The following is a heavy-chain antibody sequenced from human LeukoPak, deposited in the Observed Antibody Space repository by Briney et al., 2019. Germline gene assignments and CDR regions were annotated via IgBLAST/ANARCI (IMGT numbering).Heavy chain of an antibody. J-gene: IGHJ5*01. D-gene: IGHD3-9*01. Sequence: GASVKVSCKASGYTLAGYYMHWVRQAPGRGLEWMGRINHNSGGTNYAQKFQGRVTMTRDTSISTAYMELSRLRADDTAVYSYARPYGDILLGYLENLCNRSLRGRLVSDS. CDR2: INHNSGGT. CDR3: ARPYGDILLGYLENLCNRSLRGRLVSDS. CDR1: GYTLAGYY. V-gene: IGHV1-2*06.